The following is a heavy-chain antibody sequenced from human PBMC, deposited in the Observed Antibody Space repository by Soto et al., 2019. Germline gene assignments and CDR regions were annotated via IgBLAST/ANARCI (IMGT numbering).Heavy chain of an antibody. Sequence: GGSLRLSCAPSGFTFSTYGMHWVRQAPGKGLEWISSISSGSSYIYYAGSVKGRFTISRDNAKNSLFLQMKSLRADDTAVYYCARDILSGGAYPDSWGQGTKVTVSS. V-gene: IGHV3-21*01. CDR2: ISSGSSYI. D-gene: IGHD3-10*01. J-gene: IGHJ5*01. CDR1: GFTFSTYG. CDR3: ARDILSGGAYPDS.